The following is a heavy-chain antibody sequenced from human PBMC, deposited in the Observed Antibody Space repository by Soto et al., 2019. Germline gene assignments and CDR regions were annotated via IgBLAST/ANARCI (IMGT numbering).Heavy chain of an antibody. Sequence: GESLKISCKGSVYSFTNYWIGWVRQMPGKCLEWMGIIYPGDSDTXXSPSFQGXXTISAYKSISTXYLQWXSLKASDTAIYYCARQSKLVLVPDYWGQGALVTVXX. CDR3: ARQSKLVLVPDY. D-gene: IGHD3-10*01. V-gene: IGHV5-51*01. CDR2: IYPGDSDT. CDR1: VYSFTNYW. J-gene: IGHJ4*02.